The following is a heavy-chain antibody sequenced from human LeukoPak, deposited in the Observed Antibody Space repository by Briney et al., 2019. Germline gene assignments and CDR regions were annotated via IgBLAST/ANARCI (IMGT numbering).Heavy chain of an antibody. J-gene: IGHJ3*02. CDR2: IKQDGSEK. CDR3: ARGGPRPYSGSYFAFDI. D-gene: IGHD1-26*01. Sequence: PGGSLRLSCAASGFTFSSYWMSWVRQAPGKGLEWVANIKQDGSEKYYVDSVKGRFTISRDNAKNSLYLQMNSLRAEDTALYYCARGGPRPYSGSYFAFDIWGQGTMVTVSS. V-gene: IGHV3-7*03. CDR1: GFTFSSYW.